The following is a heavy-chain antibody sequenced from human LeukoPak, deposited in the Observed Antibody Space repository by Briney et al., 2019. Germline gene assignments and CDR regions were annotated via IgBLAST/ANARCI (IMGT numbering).Heavy chain of an antibody. Sequence: GGSLRLSCAASGFTFSSYSMNWVRQAPGKGLEWVSSISSSSSYIYYADSVKGRFTISRDNAKNSLYLQMNSLRAEDTAVYYCASSTYSYGRDYWGQGTLVTVSS. V-gene: IGHV3-21*01. J-gene: IGHJ4*02. D-gene: IGHD5-18*01. CDR1: GFTFSSYS. CDR3: ASSTYSYGRDY. CDR2: ISSSSSYI.